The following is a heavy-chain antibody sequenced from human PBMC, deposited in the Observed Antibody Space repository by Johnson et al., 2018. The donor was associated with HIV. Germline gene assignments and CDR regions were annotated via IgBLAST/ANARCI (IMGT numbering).Heavy chain of an antibody. CDR1: GFTFSSYA. CDR3: ARDGYHNFWSGYYRDDAFDI. Sequence: QVQLVESGGGLVKPGGSLRLSCAASGFTFSSYAMHWVRQAPGKGLEWVAVISYDGSNKYYADSVKGRFTISRDNSKNTLYLQMNSLRAEDTAVYYCARDGYHNFWSGYYRDDAFDIWGQGTMVTVSS. D-gene: IGHD3-3*01. V-gene: IGHV3-30-3*01. J-gene: IGHJ3*02. CDR2: ISYDGSNK.